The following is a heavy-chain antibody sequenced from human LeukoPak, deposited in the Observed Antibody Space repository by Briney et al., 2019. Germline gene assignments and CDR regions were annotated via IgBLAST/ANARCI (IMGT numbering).Heavy chain of an antibody. CDR2: ISGSGGST. CDR1: GFTFSSYA. J-gene: IGHJ4*02. V-gene: IGHV3-23*01. D-gene: IGHD3-10*01. CDR3: GKDFMVRGVHNYYFDD. Sequence: PGGSLRLSCAASGFTFSSYAMSWVRQAPGKGLEWVSAISGSGGSTYYADSVKGRFTISRDNSKNTLYLQMNSVRAEVTAVYYCGKDFMVRGVHNYYFDDWGQGTLVTVSS.